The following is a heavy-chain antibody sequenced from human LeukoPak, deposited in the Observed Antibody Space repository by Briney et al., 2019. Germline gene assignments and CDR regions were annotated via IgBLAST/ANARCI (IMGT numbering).Heavy chain of an antibody. J-gene: IGHJ4*02. CDR1: GFPFTGFA. V-gene: IGHV3-64*04. Sequence: SGGSLRLSCSASGFPFTGFAMHWVRQAPGKGLEYVSGIGGDGLTAYYADSVKASATISRDNSKNMLFLHMNSLRDEDTAVYYCARDRYSTYWGQGTLVTVSS. CDR2: IGGDGLTA. CDR3: ARDRYSTY. D-gene: IGHD5-12*01.